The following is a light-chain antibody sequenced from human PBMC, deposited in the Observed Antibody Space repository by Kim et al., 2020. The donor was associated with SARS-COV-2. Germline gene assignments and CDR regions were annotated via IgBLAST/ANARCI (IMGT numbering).Light chain of an antibody. V-gene: IGKV1D-12*01. CDR1: RDIGGW. CDR3: QQANSLLPT. Sequence: ASVGVRVTITCRASRDIGGWLAWYQQKPGKAPKLLMVATSSLESGVPSRFSGGGSGTHYTLTISSLQPEDFATYFCQQANSLLPTFGGGTKVDIK. CDR2: ATS. J-gene: IGKJ4*01.